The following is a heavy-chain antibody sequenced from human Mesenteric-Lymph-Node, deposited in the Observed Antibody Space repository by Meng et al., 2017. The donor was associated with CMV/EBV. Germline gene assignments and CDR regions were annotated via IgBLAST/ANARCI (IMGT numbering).Heavy chain of an antibody. CDR3: AREDSPGSNWFDP. J-gene: IGHJ5*02. V-gene: IGHV3-64*01. CDR1: GFIFSNNP. D-gene: IGHD3-22*01. CDR2: ISGNGADT. Sequence: CADSGFIFSNNPMRWVRQAPGRRLGSVSAISGNGADTYYANSVRGRFTISRDNSRNTLYLEMGSLRAEDTAVYYCAREDSPGSNWFDPWGQGTLVTVSS.